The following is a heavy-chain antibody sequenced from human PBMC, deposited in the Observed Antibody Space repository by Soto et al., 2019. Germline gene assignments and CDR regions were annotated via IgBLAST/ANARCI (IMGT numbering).Heavy chain of an antibody. D-gene: IGHD2-21*01. CDR2: IYHSGST. J-gene: IGHJ4*02. CDR1: CGSIRDRNC. V-gene: IGHV4-4*02. Sequence: SETLSLTCAVSCGSIRDRNCWSWVRQPPGKGLEWIGEIYHSGSTNYNPSLESRVTISVDKSKNQFSLKLSSLTAADTAGYYCVKDIYYFAYWGQGTLVTVSS. CDR3: VKDIYYFAY.